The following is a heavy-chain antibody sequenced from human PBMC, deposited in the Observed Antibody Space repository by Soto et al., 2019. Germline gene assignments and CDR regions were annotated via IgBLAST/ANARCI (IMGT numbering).Heavy chain of an antibody. CDR1: GFSFSTFS. J-gene: IGHJ4*02. Sequence: EVQLVESGGGLVQPGGSLRVSCAASGFSFSTFSMTWVRQAPGKGLEWVANIKGDGSEKTYEDSVKGRFTISRDNAKNSLYLGMNSLSAEDTAVYYCARLSAHGREYYLDYWGQGTLVTVSS. V-gene: IGHV3-7*03. CDR3: ARLSAHGREYYLDY. D-gene: IGHD3-16*01. CDR2: IKGDGSEK.